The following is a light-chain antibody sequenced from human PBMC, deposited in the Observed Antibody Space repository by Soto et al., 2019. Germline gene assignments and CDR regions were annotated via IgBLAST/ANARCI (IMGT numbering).Light chain of an antibody. Sequence: DIQMTQSPSTLSGSVGDRVTITCRASQTISSWLAWYQQKPGKAPKLLIYKASTLKSGVPSRFSGSGSGTEFTLNISSLQTDELATYYCQHYNSYSEAFGQGTKVDIK. CDR1: QTISSW. CDR2: KAS. J-gene: IGKJ1*01. V-gene: IGKV1-5*03. CDR3: QHYNSYSEA.